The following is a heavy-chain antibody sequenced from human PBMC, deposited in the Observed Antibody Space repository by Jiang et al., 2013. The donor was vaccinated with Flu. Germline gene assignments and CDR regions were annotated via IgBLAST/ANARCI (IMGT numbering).Heavy chain of an antibody. V-gene: IGHV4-34*01. D-gene: IGHD2-2*02. Sequence: LKSRVTISVDTSKNQFSLKLSSVTAADTAVYYCARRGCSSTSCYTPRVFGFDPWGQGTLVTVSS. J-gene: IGHJ5*02. CDR3: ARRGCSSTSCYTPRVFGFDP.